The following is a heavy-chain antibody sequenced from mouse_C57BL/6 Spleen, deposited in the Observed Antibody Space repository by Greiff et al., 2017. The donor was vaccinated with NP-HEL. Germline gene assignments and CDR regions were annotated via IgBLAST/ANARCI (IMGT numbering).Heavy chain of an antibody. CDR1: GYAFSSYW. CDR3: ARRDGNYGDWYFDV. Sequence: VKLMESGAELVKPGASVKISCKASGYAFSSYWMNWVKQRPGKGLEWIGQIYPGDGDTNYNGKFKGKATLTADKSSSTAYMQLSSLTSEDSAVYFCARRDGNYGDWYFDVWGTGTTVTVSS. V-gene: IGHV1-80*01. CDR2: IYPGDGDT. J-gene: IGHJ1*03. D-gene: IGHD2-1*01.